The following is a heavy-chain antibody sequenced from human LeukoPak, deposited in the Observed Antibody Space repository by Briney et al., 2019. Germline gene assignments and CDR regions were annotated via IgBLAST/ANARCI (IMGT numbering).Heavy chain of an antibody. J-gene: IGHJ5*02. CDR3: AKDVLRYSHWFDP. Sequence: GKSLRLSCAASGFSFNNYAMYWVRQAPGKGLEWVALISYDGGDKYYADSVKGRFTISRDNSKNTLYLQMNSLRAEDTAVYYCAKDVLRYSHWFDPWGQGTLVTVSS. CDR2: ISYDGGDK. V-gene: IGHV3-30*04. D-gene: IGHD3-9*01. CDR1: GFSFNNYA.